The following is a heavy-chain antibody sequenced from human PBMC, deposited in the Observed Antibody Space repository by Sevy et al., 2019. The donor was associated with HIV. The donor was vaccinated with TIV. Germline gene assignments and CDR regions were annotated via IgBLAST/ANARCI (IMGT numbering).Heavy chain of an antibody. V-gene: IGHV3-21*06. J-gene: IGHJ6*02. CDR1: GFTFSSYS. CDR2: ISSGSSYI. Sequence: GGSLRLSCAASGFTFSSYSMNWVRQAPGKGLEWVSYISSGSSYISYTDSVKGRFTISRDNAKNSLYLQMNSLRPEDMAMYFCARDRDYYGSGTFDAWGQGTTVTVSS. D-gene: IGHD3-10*01. CDR3: ARDRDYYGSGTFDA.